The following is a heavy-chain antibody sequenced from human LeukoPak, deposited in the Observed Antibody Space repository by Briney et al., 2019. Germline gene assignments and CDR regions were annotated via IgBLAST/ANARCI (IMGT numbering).Heavy chain of an antibody. V-gene: IGHV1-69*05. Sequence: ASVKVSCKASGGTFSSYAISWVRQAPGQGLEWMGGIIPIFGTANYAQKFQGRVTITTDESTSTAYMGLSSLRSEDTAVYYCARGNTSDIVATIPRYYYYMDVWGKGTTVTVSS. CDR3: ARGNTSDIVATIPRYYYYMDV. D-gene: IGHD5-12*01. J-gene: IGHJ6*03. CDR1: GGTFSSYA. CDR2: IIPIFGTA.